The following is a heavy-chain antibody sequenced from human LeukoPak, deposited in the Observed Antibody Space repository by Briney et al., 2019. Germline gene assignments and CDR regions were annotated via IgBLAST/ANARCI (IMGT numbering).Heavy chain of an antibody. V-gene: IGHV1-69*04. CDR1: GGTFSSYA. J-gene: IGHJ4*02. CDR2: IIPILGIA. Sequence: GASVKVSCKASGGTFSSYAISWVRQAPGQGLEWMGRIIPILGIANYAQKFQGRVTITADKSTSTAYMELSRLRSDDTAVYYCARTRRPNTVTQYLDYWGQGTLVTVSS. CDR3: ARTRRPNTVTQYLDY. D-gene: IGHD4-11*01.